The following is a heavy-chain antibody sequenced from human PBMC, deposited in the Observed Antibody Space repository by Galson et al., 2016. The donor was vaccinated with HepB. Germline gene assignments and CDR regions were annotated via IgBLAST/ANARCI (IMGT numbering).Heavy chain of an antibody. Sequence: SVKVSCKVSGYSVTDFSMHWVRQAPGKGLEWMGGFDPKAEETIFAQKFQGGVTVTEDTSTDTAYMELTSLRSEDTAVYYCASEVIQLERHRYIDFWGQGTLVIVSS. CDR3: ASEVIQLERHRYIDF. J-gene: IGHJ4*01. CDR2: FDPKAEET. CDR1: GYSVTDFS. V-gene: IGHV1-24*01. D-gene: IGHD1-1*01.